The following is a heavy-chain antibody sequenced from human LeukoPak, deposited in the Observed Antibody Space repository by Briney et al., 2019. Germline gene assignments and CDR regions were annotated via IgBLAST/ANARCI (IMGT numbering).Heavy chain of an antibody. Sequence: SVKVSCKASGGTFTNDPISWLRQAPGQRLEWMGNISPLLGTTLYTQESQGRVTITTVKATNTIYMDLYSLTSDDTAMYYCAKDRCTGDFRYHDLWCQETLVTVSS. J-gene: IGHJ4*02. CDR1: GGTFTNDP. CDR3: AKDRCTGDFRYHDL. V-gene: IGHV1-69*08. CDR2: ISPLLGTT. D-gene: IGHD2-8*02.